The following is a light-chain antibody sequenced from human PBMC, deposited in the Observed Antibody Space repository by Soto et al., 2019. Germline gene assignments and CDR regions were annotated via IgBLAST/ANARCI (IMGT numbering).Light chain of an antibody. Sequence: DIQMTQSPSTLSASVGDRVTITCRASQSISIWLAWYQQKPGKAPRLLVYRASSLESGVPSRFSGSGSGTEFTLTISSLQPDDSATYYCQQYHSYPYTFGQGTKLETK. CDR1: QSISIW. CDR3: QQYHSYPYT. V-gene: IGKV1-5*03. J-gene: IGKJ2*01. CDR2: RAS.